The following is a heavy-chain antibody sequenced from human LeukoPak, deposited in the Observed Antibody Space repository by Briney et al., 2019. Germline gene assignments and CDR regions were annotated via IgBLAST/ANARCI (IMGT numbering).Heavy chain of an antibody. CDR1: GGSISSYY. CDR3: ARAGYSSGYVGGFDY. CDR2: IYYSGST. J-gene: IGHJ4*02. Sequence: SETLSLTCTVSGGSISSYYWSWIRQPPGKGLEWIGYIYYSGSTNYNPSLKSRVTISVDTSKNQFSLKLSSVTAADTAVYYCARAGYSSGYVGGFDYWGQGALVTVSS. V-gene: IGHV4-59*01. D-gene: IGHD5-18*01.